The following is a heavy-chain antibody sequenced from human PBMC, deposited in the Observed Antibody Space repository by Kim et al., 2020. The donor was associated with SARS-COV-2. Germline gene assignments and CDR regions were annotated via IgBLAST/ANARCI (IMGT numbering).Heavy chain of an antibody. J-gene: IGHJ6*02. CDR3: ARDFDAFHGMDV. Sequence: DYAPSVKSLITINPDTSKSQFSLQLNSVTAEDTAVYYCARDFDAFHGMDVWGQGTTVTVSS. V-gene: IGHV6-1*01. D-gene: IGHD3-9*01.